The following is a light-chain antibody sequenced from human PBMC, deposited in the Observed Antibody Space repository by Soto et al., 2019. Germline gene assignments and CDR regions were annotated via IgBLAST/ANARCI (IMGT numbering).Light chain of an antibody. CDR1: SSDVGGYKY. Sequence: QSVLTQPASVSGSHGQSITISCTGTSSDVGGYKYVSWYQQHPGKVPKLLIYEVSNRPSGVSNRFSGSKSGNTASLTISGLQAEDEAEYYCASWDDNLNGGVFGGGTKLTVL. V-gene: IGLV2-14*01. CDR2: EVS. CDR3: ASWDDNLNGGV. J-gene: IGLJ3*02.